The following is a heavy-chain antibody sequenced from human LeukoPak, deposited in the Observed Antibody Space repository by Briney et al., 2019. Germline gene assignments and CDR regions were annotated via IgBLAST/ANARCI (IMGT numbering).Heavy chain of an antibody. CDR2: IKQDGSEK. Sequence: GGSLRLSCAASGFTFSSYWMSWVRQAPGKGLEWVANIKQDGSEKYYVDSVKGRFTISRYNAKNSLYLQMNSLRAEDTAVYYCAREGWDDSSGYLDYWGQGTLVTVSS. J-gene: IGHJ4*02. CDR3: AREGWDDSSGYLDY. D-gene: IGHD3-22*01. CDR1: GFTFSSYW. V-gene: IGHV3-7*01.